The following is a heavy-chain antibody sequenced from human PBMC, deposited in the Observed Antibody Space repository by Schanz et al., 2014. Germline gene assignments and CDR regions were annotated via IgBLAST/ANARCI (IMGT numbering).Heavy chain of an antibody. CDR2: ISSSSSYI. J-gene: IGHJ4*02. CDR3: ARDRGYCSGGSCLTFDY. D-gene: IGHD2-15*01. V-gene: IGHV3-21*04. Sequence: EVQLVESGGGLVQPGGSLRLSCAASGFTLSNSDMHWVRQAPGKGLEWVSSISSSSSYIYYADSVKGRFTISRDNAKNSLYLQMNSLSADDTAVFYCARDRGYCSGGSCLTFDYWGQGTLVTVSS. CDR1: GFTLSNSD.